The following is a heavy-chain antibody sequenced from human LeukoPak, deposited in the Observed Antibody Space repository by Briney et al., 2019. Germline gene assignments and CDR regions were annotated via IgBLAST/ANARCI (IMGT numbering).Heavy chain of an antibody. Sequence: GGPLRLSCAASGFTFSSYEMNWVRQAPGKGLEWVSYISSSGSTIYYADSVKGRFTISRDNAKNSLYLQMDSLRVEDTAVYYCAKRADSSAHSFDYWGQGTLVTVSS. V-gene: IGHV3-48*03. D-gene: IGHD3-22*01. CDR3: AKRADSSAHSFDY. J-gene: IGHJ4*02. CDR2: ISSSGSTI. CDR1: GFTFSSYE.